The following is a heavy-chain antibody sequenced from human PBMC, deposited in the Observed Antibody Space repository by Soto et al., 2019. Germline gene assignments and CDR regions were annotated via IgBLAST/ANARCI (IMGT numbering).Heavy chain of an antibody. D-gene: IGHD2-15*01. CDR1: GFSLSTSGVG. J-gene: IGHJ6*02. V-gene: IGHV2-5*02. CDR3: AHSGWWSPPYGMDV. Sequence: SGPTLVNPTQTLTLTCTFSGFSLSTSGVGVAWIRQPPGKALEWLALIYWDDGKRYSPSLKTRLNITKDTSKNQVVLTLTNMDPVDTATYYCAHSGWWSPPYGMDVWGQGTTVTVSS. CDR2: IYWDDGK.